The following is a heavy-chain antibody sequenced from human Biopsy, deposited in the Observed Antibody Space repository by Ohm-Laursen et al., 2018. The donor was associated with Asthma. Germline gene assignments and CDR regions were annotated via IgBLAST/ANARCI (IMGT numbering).Heavy chain of an antibody. D-gene: IGHD3-3*01. CDR2: IYYTGSD. CDR3: AGDFGGWYYFDN. V-gene: IGHV4-61*01. Sequence: GTLSLTCTVSGGSVSTGSYYWSWIRQPPGKGLEWLGYIYYTGSDNYNPSLKSRVTISVDTSKNQFSLRLNSATAADTAVYYCAGDFGGWYYFDNWGQGSLVTVSS. J-gene: IGHJ4*02. CDR1: GGSVSTGSYY.